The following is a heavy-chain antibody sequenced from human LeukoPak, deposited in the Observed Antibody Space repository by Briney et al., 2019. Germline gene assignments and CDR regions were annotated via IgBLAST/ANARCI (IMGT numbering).Heavy chain of an antibody. CDR1: GGSFSGYY. D-gene: IGHD4-17*01. V-gene: IGHV4-34*01. CDR2: INHSGST. CDR3: ARLRNYGVGRPAFDI. J-gene: IGHJ3*02. Sequence: SETLSLTCAVYGGSFSGYYWSWIRQPPGKGLEWIGEINHSGSTNYNPSLKSRVAISVDTSKNQFSLKLSSVTAADTAVYYCARLRNYGVGRPAFDIWGQGTMVTVSS.